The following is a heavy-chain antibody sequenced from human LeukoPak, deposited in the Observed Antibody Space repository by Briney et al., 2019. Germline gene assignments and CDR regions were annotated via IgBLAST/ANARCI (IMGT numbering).Heavy chain of an antibody. CDR2: INPNSGGT. Sequence: GASVKVSCKASGYTFTSYYMHWVRQAPGQGLEWMGWINPNSGGTNYAQKFQGRVTMTRDTSISTAYMELSRLRSDDTAVYYCARDHYYDSSGYYYDAFDIWGQGTMVTVSS. V-gene: IGHV1-2*02. D-gene: IGHD3-22*01. CDR1: GYTFTSYY. J-gene: IGHJ3*02. CDR3: ARDHYYDSSGYYYDAFDI.